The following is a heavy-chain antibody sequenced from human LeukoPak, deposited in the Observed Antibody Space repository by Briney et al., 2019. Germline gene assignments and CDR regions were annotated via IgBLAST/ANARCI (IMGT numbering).Heavy chain of an antibody. CDR1: GFTFSTYA. V-gene: IGHV3-23*01. Sequence: GGSLRLSCAASGFTFSTYAMGWIRQAPGKGLEWVSAISGSGGSTYYADSVKGRFTISRDSSKSTLYLQMDRLRAEDTVVYYCAKGVGTKLRYYFDYWGQGILVTVSS. D-gene: IGHD1-26*01. J-gene: IGHJ4*02. CDR2: ISGSGGST. CDR3: AKGVGTKLRYYFDY.